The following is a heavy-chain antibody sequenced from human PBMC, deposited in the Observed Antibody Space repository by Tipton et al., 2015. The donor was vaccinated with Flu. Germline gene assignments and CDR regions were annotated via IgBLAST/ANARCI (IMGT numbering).Heavy chain of an antibody. J-gene: IGHJ4*02. D-gene: IGHD2-2*01. V-gene: IGHV4-59*01. CDR3: ARDPSLGMPEYFDS. CDR1: NGSLSSYY. Sequence: LRLSCIVSNGSLSSYYWNWIRQSPGKGLEWIGYIYNSVYTKYNPPLKSRVTISVDTSKNQFSLRLSSVTAADTAVYFCARDPSLGMPEYFDSWGQGTLVTVSS. CDR2: IYNSVYT.